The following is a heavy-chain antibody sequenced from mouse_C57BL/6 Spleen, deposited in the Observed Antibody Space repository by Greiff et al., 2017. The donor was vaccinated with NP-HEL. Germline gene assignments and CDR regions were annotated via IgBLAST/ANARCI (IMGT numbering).Heavy chain of an antibody. V-gene: IGHV1-4*01. D-gene: IGHD1-1*01. J-gene: IGHJ2*01. CDR2: INPSSGYT. Sequence: VQLQQSGAELARPGASVKMSCKASGYTFTSYTMHWVKQRPGQGLEWIGYINPSSGYTKYNQKFKDKATLTADKSSSTAYMQLSSLTSEDSAVYYCARWDTTVVEGYWGQGTTLTVSS. CDR3: ARWDTTVVEGY. CDR1: GYTFTSYT.